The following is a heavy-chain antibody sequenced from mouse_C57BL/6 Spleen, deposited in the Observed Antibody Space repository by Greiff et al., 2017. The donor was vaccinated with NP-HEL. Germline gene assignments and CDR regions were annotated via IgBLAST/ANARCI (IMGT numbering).Heavy chain of an antibody. CDR1: GYSITSGYY. J-gene: IGHJ4*01. D-gene: IGHD2-4*01. CDR2: ISYDGSN. CDR3: SRVYDYDVAMDY. Sequence: DVKLQESGPGLVKPSQSLSLTCSVTGYSITSGYYWNWIRQFPGNKLEWMGYISYDGSNNYNPSLKNRISITRDTSKNQFFLKLNSVTTEDTATYYCSRVYDYDVAMDYWGQGTSVTVSS. V-gene: IGHV3-6*01.